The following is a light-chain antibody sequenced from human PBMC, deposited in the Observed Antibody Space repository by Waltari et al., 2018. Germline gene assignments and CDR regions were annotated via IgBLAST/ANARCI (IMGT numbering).Light chain of an antibody. CDR1: ALPKQH. V-gene: IGLV3-25*03. CDR3: QSADSSGTNVV. CDR2: EDS. J-gene: IGLJ2*01. Sequence: SYELTQPPSVSVSPGQTARITCSGDALPKQHAYWYQQKPGQAPGLVIYEDSERPSGIPERFSGSSSGTTVTLTISGVQAEDEADYYCQSADSSGTNVVFGGGTKLTVL.